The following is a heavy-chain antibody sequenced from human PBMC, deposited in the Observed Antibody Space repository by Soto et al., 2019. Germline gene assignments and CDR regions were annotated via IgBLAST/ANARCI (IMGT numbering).Heavy chain of an antibody. D-gene: IGHD4-4*01. CDR3: ARMSLQDDAFDI. CDR2: IIPIVGIA. V-gene: IGHV1-69*02. Sequence: QVQLVQSGAEVKKPGSSVKVSCTSSGGTFSIYTISWVRQAPGQGLEWMGRIIPIVGIANYAQKFQGRVTITADKSTSTAYMELSSLRAEDTAVYYCARMSLQDDAFDIWGQGTMVTVAS. CDR1: GGTFSIYT. J-gene: IGHJ3*02.